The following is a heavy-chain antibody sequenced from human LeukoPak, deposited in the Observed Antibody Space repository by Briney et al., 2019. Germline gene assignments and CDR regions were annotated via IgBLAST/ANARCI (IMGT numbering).Heavy chain of an antibody. J-gene: IGHJ4*02. D-gene: IGHD4-11*01. CDR1: GFTFSSYA. CDR2: ISSNGGST. CDR3: ARGGLAVTGPHDY. Sequence: PGGSLRLSCAASGFTFSSYAMHWVRQAPGKGLEYVSAISSNGGSTYYANSVKGRFTISRDNSKNTLYLQMGSLRAEDMAVYYCARGGLAVTGPHDYWGQGTLVTVSS. V-gene: IGHV3-64*01.